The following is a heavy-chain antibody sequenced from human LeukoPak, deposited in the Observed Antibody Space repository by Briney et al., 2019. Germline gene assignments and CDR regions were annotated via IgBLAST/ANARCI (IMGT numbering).Heavy chain of an antibody. CDR2: MNPNSGSA. V-gene: IGHV1-8*03. CDR3: ARGRSTGYPYYFEY. CDR1: GYTFTSYD. D-gene: IGHD5-12*01. J-gene: IGHJ4*02. Sequence: ASVKVSCKASGYTFTSYDINWVRQATGQGLEWMGWMNPNSGSAGYAQKFRGRVTITRNTSISTAYMELSGLRSEDTAVYYCARGRSTGYPYYFEYWGQGTLVTVSS.